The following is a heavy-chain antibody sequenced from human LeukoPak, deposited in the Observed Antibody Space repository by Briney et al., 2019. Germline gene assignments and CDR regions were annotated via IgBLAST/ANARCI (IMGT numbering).Heavy chain of an antibody. J-gene: IGHJ6*03. D-gene: IGHD3-10*01. CDR3: AAATRRIDYYGSGSYKIRYYYYMDV. CDR1: GYTFTSYD. Sequence: ASVKVSCKASGYTFTSYDINWVRQATGQGLEGMGWVNPKSGNTGYARKFQGRVTMTRNTSISTAYMELSSLRSEDTAVYYCAAATRRIDYYGSGSYKIRYYYYMDVWGKGTTVTISS. V-gene: IGHV1-8*01. CDR2: VNPKSGNT.